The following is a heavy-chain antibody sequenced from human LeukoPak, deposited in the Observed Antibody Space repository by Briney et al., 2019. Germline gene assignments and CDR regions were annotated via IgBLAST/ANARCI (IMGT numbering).Heavy chain of an antibody. D-gene: IGHD6-13*01. CDR1: GFTVSSNY. Sequence: GGSLRLSCAASGFTVSSNYMSWVRQAPGKGLEWVSVIYSGGRTYYADSVKGRFTISRDNSKNTLYLQMNSLRAEDTAVYYCAPPTRRGYINAFDIWGQGTMVTVSS. J-gene: IGHJ3*02. CDR3: APPTRRGYINAFDI. CDR2: IYSGGRT. V-gene: IGHV3-66*01.